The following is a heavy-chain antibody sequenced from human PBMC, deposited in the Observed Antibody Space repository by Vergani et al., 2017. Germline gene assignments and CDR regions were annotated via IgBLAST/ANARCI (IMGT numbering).Heavy chain of an antibody. CDR3: ARDLRLLYNRFDP. J-gene: IGHJ5*02. CDR2: TWYDGNNK. Sequence: QVQLVESGGGVVQPGRSLRLPCAASGFTFNQYGMHWVRQAPGKGLEWVAVTWYDGNNKQYAVSVKGRFTISRDNSKSTMYLQMNSLRDEDTGVYYCARDLRLLYNRFDPWGQGTLVTVSS. V-gene: IGHV3-33*01. D-gene: IGHD1-14*01. CDR1: GFTFNQYG.